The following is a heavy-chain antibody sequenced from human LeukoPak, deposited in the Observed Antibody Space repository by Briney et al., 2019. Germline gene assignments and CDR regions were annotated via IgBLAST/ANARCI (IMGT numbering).Heavy chain of an antibody. V-gene: IGHV1-24*01. D-gene: IGHD5-18*01. Sequence: ASVKVSCKVSGYTLTELSMHWVRQAPGKGLEWMGGFDPEDGETIYAQKFQGRVTMTEDTSTDTAYMELSGLRSDDTAVYYCGRVMHWDTVMARGRGMDVWGQGTTVTVSS. CDR1: GYTLTELS. J-gene: IGHJ6*02. CDR3: GRVMHWDTVMARGRGMDV. CDR2: FDPEDGET.